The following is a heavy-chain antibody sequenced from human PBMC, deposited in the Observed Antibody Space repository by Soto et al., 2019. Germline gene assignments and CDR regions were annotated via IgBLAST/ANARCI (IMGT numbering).Heavy chain of an antibody. Sequence: QERLVESGGGVVQPGRSLRLSCAVSGFTFSDYAMHWVRQAPGKGLEWVALIWHDGINEFYADSVKGRFTISRDISNNTLYLQMNSLRPEDTAVSYCTKSRGDAYKWGLGLDQWGQGTLVTVSP. CDR3: TKSRGDAYKWGLGLDQ. CDR1: GFTFSDYA. V-gene: IGHV3-33*03. J-gene: IGHJ5*02. D-gene: IGHD3-10*01. CDR2: IWHDGINE.